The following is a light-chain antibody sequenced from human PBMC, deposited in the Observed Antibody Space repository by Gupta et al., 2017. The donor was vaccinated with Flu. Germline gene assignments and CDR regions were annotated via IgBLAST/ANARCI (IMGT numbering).Light chain of an antibody. Sequence: QSALTQPRSVSGSPGPSVTISCTGTSRDVGGYNSVSWYPHHPGKAPQLMLSTVTKRPSGVPGRFAGSKAGNTASLTISGRQDEEEADYYCCPNAGTDNFVFGGGTKLTVL. CDR2: TVT. J-gene: IGLJ3*02. CDR1: SRDVGGYNS. V-gene: IGLV2-11*01. CDR3: CPNAGTDNFV.